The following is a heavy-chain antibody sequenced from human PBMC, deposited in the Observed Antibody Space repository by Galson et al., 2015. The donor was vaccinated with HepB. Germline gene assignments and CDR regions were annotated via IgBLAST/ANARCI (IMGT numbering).Heavy chain of an antibody. V-gene: IGHV1-3*01. D-gene: IGHD6-13*01. CDR3: ARGSNTWLNPDYFDY. CDR2: IDAGNSNT. Sequence: SVKVSCKASGYTFSSYAMHWVRQAPGQRLEWMGWIDAGNSNTKYSEKFQDRVTIIRDTSARTAYMELSSLISEDTAVYYCARGSNTWLNPDYFDYWGQGTLVTVSS. CDR1: GYTFSSYA. J-gene: IGHJ4*02.